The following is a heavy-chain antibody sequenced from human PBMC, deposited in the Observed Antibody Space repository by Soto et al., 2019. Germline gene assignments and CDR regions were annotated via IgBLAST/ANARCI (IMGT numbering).Heavy chain of an antibody. CDR1: GGSISSSSYY. D-gene: IGHD2-2*02. CDR2: FFFFGSS. J-gene: IGHJ4*02. Sequence: TSETLSLTCTVSGGSISSSSYYWGWIRQPPGKGLVWFGFFFFFGSSYYTPSLKSRVTLSLDTSKNHFSLKLSFVTAADTAVYYCATIPATTILTDYWGQGTLVTVSS. V-gene: IGHV4-39*01. CDR3: ATIPATTILTDY.